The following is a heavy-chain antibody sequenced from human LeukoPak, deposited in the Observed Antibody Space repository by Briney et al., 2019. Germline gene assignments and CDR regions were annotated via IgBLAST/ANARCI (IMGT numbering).Heavy chain of an antibody. CDR2: ISYDGSNK. D-gene: IGHD1-26*01. J-gene: IGHJ4*02. CDR3: AKTVRSGSYYEYFGY. V-gene: IGHV3-30*18. CDR1: GFTFSSYG. Sequence: GGSLRLSCAASGFTFSSYGMHWVRQAPGKGLEWVAVISYDGSNKYYADSVKGRFTISRDNSKNTLYLQMNSLRAKDTAVYYCAKTVRSGSYYEYFGYWGQGTLVTVSS.